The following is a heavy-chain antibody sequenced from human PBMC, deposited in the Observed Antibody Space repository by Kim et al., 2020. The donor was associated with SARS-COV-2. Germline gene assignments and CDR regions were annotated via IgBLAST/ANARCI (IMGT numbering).Heavy chain of an antibody. V-gene: IGHV3-23*01. Sequence: GGSLRLSCAASGFTFSSYAMSWVRQAPGKGLEWVSAISGSGGSTYYADSVKGRFTISRDNSKNTLYLQMNSLRAEDTAVYYCAKNSGSNYRGITYYYYGMDVWGQGTTVTVSS. CDR2: ISGSGGST. J-gene: IGHJ6*02. CDR1: GFTFSSYA. D-gene: IGHD4-4*01. CDR3: AKNSGSNYRGITYYYYGMDV.